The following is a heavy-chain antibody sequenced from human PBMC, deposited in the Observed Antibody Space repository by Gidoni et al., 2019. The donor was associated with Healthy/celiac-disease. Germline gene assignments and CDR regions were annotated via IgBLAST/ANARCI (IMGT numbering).Heavy chain of an antibody. J-gene: IGHJ4*02. CDR1: GFTVSSNY. Sequence: EVQLVESGGGLVQPGGSLRLACAASGFTVSSNYMSWVRQAPGKGLEWVSVIYSGGSTYYADSVKGRFTISRDNSKNTLYLQMNSLRAEDTAVYYCARDRDYLGPLDYWGQGTLVTVSS. V-gene: IGHV3-66*01. CDR2: IYSGGST. CDR3: ARDRDYLGPLDY. D-gene: IGHD4-17*01.